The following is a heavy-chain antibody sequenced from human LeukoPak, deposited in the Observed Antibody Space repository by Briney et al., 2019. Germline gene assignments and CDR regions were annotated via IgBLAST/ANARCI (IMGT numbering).Heavy chain of an antibody. D-gene: IGHD3-10*01. CDR2: ISGDGAKT. CDR3: ARRVQPNAGPFDS. V-gene: IGHV3-23*01. J-gene: IGHJ4*02. CDR1: GFTFSGYA. Sequence: GGSLRLSCAASGFTFSGYALSWVRQAPGKGLEWVAGISGDGAKTYYADSVKARFTISRDNSKNTLFLQMDRLRAEDTAVYYCARRVQPNAGPFDSWGQGTLASVS.